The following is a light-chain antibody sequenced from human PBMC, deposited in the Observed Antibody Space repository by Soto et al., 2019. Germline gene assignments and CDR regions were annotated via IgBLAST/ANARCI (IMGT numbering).Light chain of an antibody. CDR3: AAWDDSLNGQV. J-gene: IGLJ2*01. V-gene: IGLV1-36*01. CDR1: SSNIGNNA. CDR2: YDD. Sequence: QSVLTQPPSVSEAPRQRVTISCSGSSSNIGNNAVNWYQQLPGKAPKLLIYYDDLLPSGVSDRFSGSKSGTSASLAISGLQSEDAADYYCAAWDDSLNGQVFGGGTKLTVL.